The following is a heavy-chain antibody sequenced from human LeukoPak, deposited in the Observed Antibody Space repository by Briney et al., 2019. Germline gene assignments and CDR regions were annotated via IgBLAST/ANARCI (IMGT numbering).Heavy chain of an antibody. Sequence: GGSLRLSCAASGFTFSSYAMSWVRQAPRKGLEWVSAISGSGGSTYYADSVKGRFTISRDNSKNTLYLQMNGLRAEDTAVYYCAKVAIVVVVAATDWFDPWGQGTLVTVSS. CDR2: ISGSGGST. CDR3: AKVAIVVVVAATDWFDP. CDR1: GFTFSSYA. J-gene: IGHJ5*02. D-gene: IGHD2-15*01. V-gene: IGHV3-23*01.